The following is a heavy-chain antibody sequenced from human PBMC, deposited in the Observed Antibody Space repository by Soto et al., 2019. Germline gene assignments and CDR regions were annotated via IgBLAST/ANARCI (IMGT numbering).Heavy chain of an antibody. J-gene: IGHJ6*02. V-gene: IGHV1-69*13. D-gene: IGHD2-21*02. Sequence: SVKVSCKASGGTVSSYAINWVRQAPGQGLEWMGGIIPIFGMLNYAQKFRGRVTISADESTSTAYMEVNSLTFEDTAVFYCAGSLCGGDRYSRIDFYYYGLDVWGQGTTVTVSS. CDR2: IIPIFGML. CDR1: GGTVSSYA. CDR3: AGSLCGGDRYSRIDFYYYGLDV.